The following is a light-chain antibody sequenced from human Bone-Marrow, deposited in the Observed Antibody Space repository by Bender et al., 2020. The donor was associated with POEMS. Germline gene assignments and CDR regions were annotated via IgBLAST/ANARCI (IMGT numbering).Light chain of an antibody. V-gene: IGLV2-14*03. J-gene: IGLJ1*01. CDR1: SSDVGGYYS. Sequence: SALTQPASVSGSPGQSVTISCTGTSSDVGGYYSVCWYQQSPGKAPKLLIYDVRHRPSGVSDRFSGSKSGNTASLTISGLQVEDEADYFCYSFTVTNTPFVFGSGTAVTVL. CDR2: DVR. CDR3: YSFTVTNTPFV.